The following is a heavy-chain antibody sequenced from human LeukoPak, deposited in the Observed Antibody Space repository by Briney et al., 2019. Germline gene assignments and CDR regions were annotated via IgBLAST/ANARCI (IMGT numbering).Heavy chain of an antibody. CDR1: GGSISSGDYY. D-gene: IGHD2-2*01. Sequence: PSQTLSLTCTVYGGSISSGDYYWSWIRQPPGKGLEWIGYIYYSGSTYYNPSLKSRVTISVDTSKNQFSLKLSSVTAADTAVYYCARGRIVVVPAEFDYWGQGTLVTVSS. CDR3: ARGRIVVVPAEFDY. V-gene: IGHV4-30-4*01. CDR2: IYYSGST. J-gene: IGHJ4*02.